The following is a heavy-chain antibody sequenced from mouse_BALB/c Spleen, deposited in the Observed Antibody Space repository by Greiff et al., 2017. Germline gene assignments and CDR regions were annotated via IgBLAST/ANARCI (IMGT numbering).Heavy chain of an antibody. CDR3: ARGDGYYAMDY. D-gene: IGHD2-3*01. Sequence: QVQLQQSGPELVRPGASVKMSCKASGYTFTSYWMHWVKQRPGQGLEWIGYINPSTGYTEYNQKFKDKATLTADKSSSTAYMQLSSLTSEDSAVYYCARGDGYYAMDYWGQGTSVTVSS. J-gene: IGHJ4*01. V-gene: IGHV1-4*01. CDR1: GYTFTSYW. CDR2: INPSTGYT.